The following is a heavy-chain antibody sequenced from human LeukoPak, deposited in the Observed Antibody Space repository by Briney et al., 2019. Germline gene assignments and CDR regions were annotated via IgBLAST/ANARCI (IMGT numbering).Heavy chain of an antibody. V-gene: IGHV1-46*01. CDR3: AREWGNKAFDY. J-gene: IGHJ4*02. CDR1: GYTFTSYY. CDR2: INPSGGST. Sequence: ASVKVSCKASGYTFTSYYMHWVRRAPGQGLEWMGIINPSGGSTSYAQKFQGRVTMTKDTSTSTVYMELSSLRSEDTAVYYCAREWGNKAFDYWGQGTLVTVSS. D-gene: IGHD7-27*01.